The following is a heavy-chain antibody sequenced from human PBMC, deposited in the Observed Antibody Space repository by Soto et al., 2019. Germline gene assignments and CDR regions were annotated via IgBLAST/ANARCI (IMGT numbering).Heavy chain of an antibody. V-gene: IGHV1-46*01. CDR2: TNPNGGST. CDR1: GYSFTSFY. CDR3: ARAIPHFDY. J-gene: IGHJ4*02. Sequence: QVQLVQSGAEVKEPGASVKISCKPSGYSFTSFYMHWVRRAPGQGLEWMGTTNPNGGSTTYAQKFQGRVTMTRDTSTSTLYMDLSGLRSEDTAVYYCARAIPHFDYWGQGTLVTVSS. D-gene: IGHD2-21*01.